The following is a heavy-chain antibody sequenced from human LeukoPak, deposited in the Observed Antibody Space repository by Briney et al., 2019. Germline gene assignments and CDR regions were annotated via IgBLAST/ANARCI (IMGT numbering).Heavy chain of an antibody. CDR1: GFTVSNNH. CDR2: TYSDGTT. CDR3: AKDQTGYFITVFDY. J-gene: IGHJ4*02. Sequence: GGSLRLTCGASGFTVSNNHMSWVRQAPGKGLEWVSITYSDGTTYYADSVKGRFTISRDNSRNTLYLQMNSLRAEDTAVYYCAKDQTGYFITVFDYWGQGTLVTVSS. V-gene: IGHV3-53*01. D-gene: IGHD3-9*01.